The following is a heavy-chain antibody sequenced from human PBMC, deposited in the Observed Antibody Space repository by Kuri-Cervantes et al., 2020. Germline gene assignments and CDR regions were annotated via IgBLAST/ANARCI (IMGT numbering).Heavy chain of an antibody. CDR3: ARGDYGDPLDY. V-gene: IGHV4-39*07. D-gene: IGHD4-17*01. Sequence: SETLSLTCTVSGGSISSSSYYWGWIRQPPGKGLEWIGEINHSGSTNYNPSLKSRVTISVDRSKNQFSLKLSSVTAADTAVYYCARGDYGDPLDYWGQGTLVTVSS. CDR2: INHSGST. J-gene: IGHJ4*02. CDR1: GGSISSSSYY.